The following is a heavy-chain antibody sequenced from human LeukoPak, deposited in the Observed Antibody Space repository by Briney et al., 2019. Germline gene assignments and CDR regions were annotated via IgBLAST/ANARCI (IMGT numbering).Heavy chain of an antibody. Sequence: SVKVSCKASGGTFSSYAISWVRQAPGQGLEWMGGIIPIFGTANYAQKFQGRLTITADESTSTTYMELSSLRSEDTAVYYCARDPRYLYDSSDYFPHYFGYWGQGTLVTVSS. D-gene: IGHD3-22*01. CDR3: ARDPRYLYDSSDYFPHYFGY. V-gene: IGHV1-69*01. CDR1: GGTFSSYA. CDR2: IIPIFGTA. J-gene: IGHJ4*02.